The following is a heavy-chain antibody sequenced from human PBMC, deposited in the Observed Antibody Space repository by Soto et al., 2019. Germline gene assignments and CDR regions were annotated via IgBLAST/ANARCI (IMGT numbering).Heavy chain of an antibody. Sequence: PSETMSLTCTVSGDSVSRNGDYYWTWFRKNPGKGLGWIGYIYHTWRTDDNPSLKSRVSISRDSSKTLLSLKVTSVTAADTAVYYCARGGIYDFWSCLFDWGQGTLVTVSS. V-gene: IGHV4-30-4*01. J-gene: IGHJ4*02. CDR3: ARGGIYDFWSCLFD. CDR2: IYHTWRT. CDR1: GDSVSRNGDYY. D-gene: IGHD3-3*01.